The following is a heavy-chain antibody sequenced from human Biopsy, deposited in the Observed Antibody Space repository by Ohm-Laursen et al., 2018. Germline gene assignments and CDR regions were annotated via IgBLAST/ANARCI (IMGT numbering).Heavy chain of an antibody. CDR2: ISDDGRNK. V-gene: IGHV3-30*03. Sequence: SLRLSCAASGFSFSSYGMHWVRQAPGKGLEWVAVISDDGRNKYYTDSVRGRFTISRDDAKNSLYLQMNSLRAEDTAVYYCARGRTGGWGQGTLVTVSS. CDR3: ARGRTGG. J-gene: IGHJ4*02. CDR1: GFSFSSYG. D-gene: IGHD1/OR15-1a*01.